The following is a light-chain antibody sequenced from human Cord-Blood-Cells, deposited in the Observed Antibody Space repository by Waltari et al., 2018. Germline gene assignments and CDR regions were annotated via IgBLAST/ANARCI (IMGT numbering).Light chain of an antibody. Sequence: QSALTQPRSVSGSPGQSVTISCTGTSSDVRCYNYVSWYQQHPGKAPQLMSYDVSKRPSGVPDRLSGSKSCSTPSLTISGLHAEDEADYYCCSYAGSYTVVFGGWTKLTVL. V-gene: IGLV2-11*01. CDR1: SSDVRCYNY. CDR3: CSYAGSYTVV. J-gene: IGLJ2*01. CDR2: DVS.